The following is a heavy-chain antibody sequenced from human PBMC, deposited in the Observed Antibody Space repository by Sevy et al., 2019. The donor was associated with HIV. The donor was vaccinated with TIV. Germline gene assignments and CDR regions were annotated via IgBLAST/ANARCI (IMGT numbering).Heavy chain of an antibody. CDR2: INTHGTNT. D-gene: IGHD3-3*01. CDR3: AREGVDFWSGPVDFDYGMDV. J-gene: IGHJ6*02. Sequence: GESLKISCAASGFTFSRYWMHWVRHAPGKGLVWVSRINTHGTNTIYADYVKGRFTISRDNAKNTVSLEMNGLRADDTGVYYCAREGVDFWSGPVDFDYGMDVWGQGTTVTVSS. CDR1: GFTFSRYW. V-gene: IGHV3-74*01.